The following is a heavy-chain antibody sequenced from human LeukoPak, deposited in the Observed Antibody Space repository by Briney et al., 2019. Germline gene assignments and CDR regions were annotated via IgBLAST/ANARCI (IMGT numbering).Heavy chain of an antibody. CDR3: ARHTLITVATGWFDP. CDR2: IYYSGST. Sequence: PSETLSLTCTVSGGSISSSSYYWGWIRQPPGKGLEWIGSIYYSGSTYYNPSLKSRVTISVDTSKNQFSLKLSPVTAADTAVYYCARHTLITVATGWFDPWGQGTLVTVSS. J-gene: IGHJ5*02. D-gene: IGHD6-19*01. CDR1: GGSISSSSYY. V-gene: IGHV4-39*01.